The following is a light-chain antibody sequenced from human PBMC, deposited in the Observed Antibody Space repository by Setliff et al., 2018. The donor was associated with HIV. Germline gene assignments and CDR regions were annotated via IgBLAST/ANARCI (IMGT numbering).Light chain of an antibody. Sequence: QSALTQPPSVSGSPGQSIIISCTGITSDIGSYNRVSWYQQRPGTAPKLIIYEVNKRPSGVSNRFSGSKSGTTASLAISGLQADDEADYYCCSYAGSNIFVVFGTGTKVTVL. CDR3: CSYAGSNIFVV. V-gene: IGLV2-23*02. CDR1: TSDIGSYNR. J-gene: IGLJ1*01. CDR2: EVN.